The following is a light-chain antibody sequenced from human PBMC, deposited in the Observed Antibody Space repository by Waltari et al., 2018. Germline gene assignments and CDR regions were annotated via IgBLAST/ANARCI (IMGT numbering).Light chain of an antibody. J-gene: IGKJ2*01. CDR2: SSS. Sequence: EIVMTQSPVILSVSPGERATLSCRASQSINMNLAWYQQKPGQAPRLLIYSSSTRATGIPARFSGSGSGTEFTLAISSMQSEDFAVYCCQQYDDWPPYTFGQGTKLEIK. V-gene: IGKV3D-15*01. CDR1: QSINMN. CDR3: QQYDDWPPYT.